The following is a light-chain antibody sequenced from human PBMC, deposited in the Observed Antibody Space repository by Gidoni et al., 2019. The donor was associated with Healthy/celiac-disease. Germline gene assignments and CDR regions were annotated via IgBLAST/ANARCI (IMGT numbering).Light chain of an antibody. CDR1: QSVSSY. J-gene: IGKJ2*01. V-gene: IGKV3-11*01. CDR3: QQRRNWPPMYT. Sequence: EIVLTQSPATLSLSPGKRATLSCRASQSVSSYLAWYQQKPGQAPRLLIYDASNRATGIPARFSGSGSGTDFTLTISSLEPEDFAVYYCQQRRNWPPMYTFGQGTKLEIK. CDR2: DAS.